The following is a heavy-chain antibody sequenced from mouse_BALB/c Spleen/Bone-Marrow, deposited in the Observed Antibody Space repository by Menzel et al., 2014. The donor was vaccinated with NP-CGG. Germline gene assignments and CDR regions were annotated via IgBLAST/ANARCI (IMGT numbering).Heavy chain of an antibody. Sequence: DVQLVESGGGLVKPGGSLKLSCAASGFTFSSYAMSWVRQTPEKRLELVATISSGGSYTYYPDSVKGRFTISRDNAKNTLYLQMSSLRSEDTDLYSCAGHGITNVIDYWGQGTSLTVSS. V-gene: IGHV5-9-3*01. CDR3: AGHGITNVIDY. D-gene: IGHD2-4*01. CDR1: GFTFSSYA. CDR2: ISSGGSYT. J-gene: IGHJ2*02.